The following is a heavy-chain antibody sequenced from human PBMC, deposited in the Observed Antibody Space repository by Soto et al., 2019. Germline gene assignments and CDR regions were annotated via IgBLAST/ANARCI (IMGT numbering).Heavy chain of an antibody. CDR3: TIELYRVVGRLDS. J-gene: IGHJ5*01. V-gene: IGHV3-48*02. CDR2: IGGSGTNM. D-gene: IGHD1-26*01. CDR1: GFTFSSFS. Sequence: GGSLRLSCAASGFTFSSFSMSWIRQAPGKGLEWVSHIGGSGTNMFYVDSVKGRFTISRDNAKNSLYLEMTSLRNKDTAVYYCTIELYRVVGRLDSWGQGTLVTVSS.